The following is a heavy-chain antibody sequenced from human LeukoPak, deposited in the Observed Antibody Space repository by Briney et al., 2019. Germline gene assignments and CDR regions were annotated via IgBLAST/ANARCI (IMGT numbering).Heavy chain of an antibody. CDR1: GYTLTGYY. D-gene: IGHD6-13*01. CDR3: AREPLDSSSWSYYFDY. Sequence: ASVKVSCKASGYTLTGYYMHWVRQAPGQGLEWMGRINPNSGGTNYAQKFQGRVTTTRDTSISTAYMDLSRLRSDDTAVYHCAREPLDSSSWSYYFDYWGQGTLVTVSS. CDR2: INPNSGGT. V-gene: IGHV1-2*06. J-gene: IGHJ4*02.